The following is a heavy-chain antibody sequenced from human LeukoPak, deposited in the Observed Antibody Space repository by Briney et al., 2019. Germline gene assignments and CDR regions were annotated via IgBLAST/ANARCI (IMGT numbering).Heavy chain of an antibody. Sequence: PSETLSLTCTVSGGSISSYYWRWMRQPPGKGLEWKGYIYYSGTTNYNPSLKSRVTISVNTSKNQFSLKLSSVTAADPAVYYCARQFASVFFDYWGQGNLVTLSS. J-gene: IGHJ4*02. CDR2: IYYSGTT. V-gene: IGHV4-59*08. D-gene: IGHD2-2*01. CDR3: ARQFASVFFDY. CDR1: GGSISSYY.